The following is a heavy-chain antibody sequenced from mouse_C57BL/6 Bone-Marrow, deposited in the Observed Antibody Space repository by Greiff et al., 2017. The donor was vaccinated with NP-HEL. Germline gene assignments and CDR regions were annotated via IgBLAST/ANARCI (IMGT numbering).Heavy chain of an antibody. CDR2: IRSKSNNYAT. Sequence: EVKLMESGGGLVQPKGSLKLSCAASGFSFNTYAMNWVRQAPGKGLEWVARIRSKSNNYATYYADSLKDRFTISRDDSESMLYLQMNNLKTDDTAMYYCVRQGYDGYDLDYWGQGTTLTVSS. J-gene: IGHJ2*01. D-gene: IGHD2-3*01. V-gene: IGHV10-1*01. CDR3: VRQGYDGYDLDY. CDR1: GFSFNTYA.